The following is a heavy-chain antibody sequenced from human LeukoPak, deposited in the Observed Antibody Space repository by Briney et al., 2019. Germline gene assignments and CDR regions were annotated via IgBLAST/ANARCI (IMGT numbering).Heavy chain of an antibody. J-gene: IGHJ1*01. CDR2: FNPNSGGT. Sequence: ASVKVSCKASGYTFTGYYMHWVRQAPGQGLEWMGRFNPNSGGTNYAQKFQGRVTMTRDTSISTAYMELSRLRSDDTAVYYCARILSGDYVLAYFQHWGQGTLVTVSS. CDR1: GYTFTGYY. V-gene: IGHV1-2*06. D-gene: IGHD4-17*01. CDR3: ARILSGDYVLAYFQH.